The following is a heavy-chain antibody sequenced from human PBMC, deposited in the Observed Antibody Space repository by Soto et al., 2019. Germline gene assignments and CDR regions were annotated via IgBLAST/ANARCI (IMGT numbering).Heavy chain of an antibody. CDR1: GFSFSSVG. D-gene: IGHD6-19*01. CDR3: VKTEDAGGWRGDY. Sequence: GGSLRLSCAASGFSFSSVGMQWVRQTPGEGLEGVALISNDGKRTYYADSVKGRFTISRDNSRSTVSLQMDSLRVEDTALYYCVKTEDAGGWRGDYWGQGTLVTVSS. V-gene: IGHV3-30*18. CDR2: ISNDGKRT. J-gene: IGHJ4*02.